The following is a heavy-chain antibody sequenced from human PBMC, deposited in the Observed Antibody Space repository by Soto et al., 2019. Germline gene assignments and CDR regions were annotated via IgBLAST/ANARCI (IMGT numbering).Heavy chain of an antibody. CDR2: IYYSGST. V-gene: IGHV4-30-4*01. CDR3: ARGGAAAGTSDWFDPWGQGTLVTVSSGKPPPRRPSHYYYGMDV. CDR1: GGSISSGDYY. Sequence: SETLSLTCTVSGGSISSGDYYWSWIRQPPGKGLEWIGYIYYSGSTYYNTSLKNRVTISFDTFKNQFSLKLSSVTAADTAVYYCARGGAAAGTSDWFDPWGQGTLVTVSSGKPPPRRPSHYYYGMDVWGQGTTVTVSS. J-gene: IGHJ6*02. D-gene: IGHD6-13*01.